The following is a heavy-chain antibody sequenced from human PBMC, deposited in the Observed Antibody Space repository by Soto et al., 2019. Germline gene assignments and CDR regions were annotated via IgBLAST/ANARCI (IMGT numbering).Heavy chain of an antibody. V-gene: IGHV1-46*01. CDR2: INPSGGST. CDR3: ARVSVDIVATARVSGGMAV. J-gene: IGHJ6*02. D-gene: IGHD5-12*01. Sequence: QVQLVQSGAEVKKPGASVKVSCKASGYTFTSYYMHWVRQAPGQGFEMMGIINPSGGSTSDAQKFQGRVTITSDTSTSPVYMELSSLRSEDTSVYYCARVSVDIVATARVSGGMAVWGQGTTVTVSS. CDR1: GYTFTSYY.